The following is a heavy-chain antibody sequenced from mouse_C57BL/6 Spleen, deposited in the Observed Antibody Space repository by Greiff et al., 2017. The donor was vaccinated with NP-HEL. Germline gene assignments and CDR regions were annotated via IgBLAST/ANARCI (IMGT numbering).Heavy chain of an antibody. J-gene: IGHJ2*01. CDR3: ARYPTGGFDY. CDR2: IRNKANGYTT. Sequence: EVKLMESGGGLVQPGGSLSLSCAASGFTFTDYYMSWVRQPPGKALEWLGFIRNKANGYTTEYSASVKGRFTISRDNSQSILYLQMNALRAEDSATYYCARYPTGGFDYWGKGTTLTVSS. D-gene: IGHD2-10*01. CDR1: GFTFTDYY. V-gene: IGHV7-3*01.